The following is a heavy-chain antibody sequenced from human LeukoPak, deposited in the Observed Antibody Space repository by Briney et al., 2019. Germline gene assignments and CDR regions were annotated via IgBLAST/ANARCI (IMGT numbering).Heavy chain of an antibody. CDR1: GGSISSGSYY. CDR3: ARGGGLFGDYGYFDY. CDR2: IYTSGST. V-gene: IGHV4-61*02. Sequence: SQTLSLTCTVSGGSISSGSYYWSWIRQPAGKGLEWIGRIYTSGSTNYNPSLKSRVTISVDTSKNQFSLKLSSVTAADTAVYYCARGGGLFGDYGYFDYWGQGTLVTVSS. D-gene: IGHD4-17*01. J-gene: IGHJ4*02.